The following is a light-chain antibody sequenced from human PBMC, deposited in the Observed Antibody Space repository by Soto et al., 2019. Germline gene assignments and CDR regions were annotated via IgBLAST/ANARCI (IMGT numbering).Light chain of an antibody. Sequence: QSVLTQPASVSGSLGQSITLSCTGTSSDVGSYNLVSWYQQHPGKAPELMIYEGSKRPSGVSNRFSGSKSGNTASLTISGLQAEDEADYYCCSYAGSRYYVFGTGTKVTVL. CDR1: SSDVGSYNL. CDR3: CSYAGSRYYV. CDR2: EGS. V-gene: IGLV2-23*01. J-gene: IGLJ1*01.